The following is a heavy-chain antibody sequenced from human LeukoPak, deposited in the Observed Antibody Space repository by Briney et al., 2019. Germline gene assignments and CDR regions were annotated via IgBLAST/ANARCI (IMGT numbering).Heavy chain of an antibody. CDR1: GYTFTGYY. D-gene: IGHD3-10*01. Sequence: ASVKVSCKASGYTFTGYYMHWVRQAPGQGLEWMGWINPNSGGTNYAQKFQGRVTMTRDTSISTAHMELSRLRSDDTAVYYCARAITMVRGVLSYWGQGTLVTVSS. J-gene: IGHJ4*02. CDR3: ARAITMVRGVLSY. CDR2: INPNSGGT. V-gene: IGHV1-2*02.